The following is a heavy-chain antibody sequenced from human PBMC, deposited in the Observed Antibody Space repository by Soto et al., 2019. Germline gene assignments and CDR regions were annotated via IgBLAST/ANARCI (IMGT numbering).Heavy chain of an antibody. CDR2: ISHDGKDK. V-gene: IGHV3-30*03. Sequence: QMQLVESGGGVVQPGRSLRVSCATSGFAFSYYGIHWVRQAPGKGLEWVADISHDGKDKWYADSVKGRFTISRDNSENTLCLHMNGLRSEDRVVYFCASGEGRNGHDIRFDYWGQGTLVTVSS. D-gene: IGHD3-10*01. J-gene: IGHJ4*02. CDR1: GFAFSYYG. CDR3: ASGEGRNGHDIRFDY.